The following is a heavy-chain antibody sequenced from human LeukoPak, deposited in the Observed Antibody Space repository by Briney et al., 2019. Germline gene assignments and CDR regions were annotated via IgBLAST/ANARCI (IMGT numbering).Heavy chain of an antibody. J-gene: IGHJ3*02. CDR1: GGSISIYY. Sequence: SETLSLTCTVSGGSISIYYWSWIRQPPGKGLEWIGYIYYSGSTNYNPSLKSRVTISVDTSKNQFSLKLSSVTAADTAVYYCASSIAEDAFDIWGQGTMVTVSS. CDR2: IYYSGST. D-gene: IGHD2/OR15-2a*01. CDR3: ASSIAEDAFDI. V-gene: IGHV4-59*08.